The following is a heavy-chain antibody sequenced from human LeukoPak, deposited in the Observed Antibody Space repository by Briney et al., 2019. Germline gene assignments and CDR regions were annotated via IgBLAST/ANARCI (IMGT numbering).Heavy chain of an antibody. CDR3: ARDDSPTYYYDSSGYEYFQH. J-gene: IGHJ1*01. V-gene: IGHV1-69*05. Sequence: ASVKVSCKASGGTFSSYAISWVRQAPGQGLEWMGGIIPIFGTANYAQKFQGRVTINTDESTSTAYMELSSLRSEDTAVYYCARDDSPTYYYDSSGYEYFQHWGQGTLVTVPS. CDR1: GGTFSSYA. D-gene: IGHD3-22*01. CDR2: IIPIFGTA.